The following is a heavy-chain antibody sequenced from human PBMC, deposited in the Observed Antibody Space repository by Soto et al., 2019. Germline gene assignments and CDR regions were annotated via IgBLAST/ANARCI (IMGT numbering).Heavy chain of an antibody. CDR2: ISGSGGST. Sequence: EVQLLESGGGLVQPGGSLRLSCAASGLTFSSYAMSWVRQAPGKGLEWVSAISGSGGSTYYADSVKGRFTISRDNSKNTLYLQMNSLRAEDTAVYYCAKWGKQQPTHWYFDLWGRGTLVTVSS. CDR3: AKWGKQQPTHWYFDL. CDR1: GLTFSSYA. D-gene: IGHD3-16*01. V-gene: IGHV3-23*01. J-gene: IGHJ2*01.